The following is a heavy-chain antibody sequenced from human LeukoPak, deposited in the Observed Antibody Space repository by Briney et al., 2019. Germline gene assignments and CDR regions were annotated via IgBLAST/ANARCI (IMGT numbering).Heavy chain of an antibody. CDR2: IYYSGST. CDR1: GGSISSSSYY. Sequence: SETLSLTCTVSGGSISSSSYYWGWIRQPSGKGLEWIGSIYYSGSTYYNPSLKSRVTISVDTSKNQFSLKLSSVTAADTAVYYCASYPKEQLVYYYMDVWGKGTTVTVSS. CDR3: ASYPKEQLVYYYMDV. D-gene: IGHD6-6*01. J-gene: IGHJ6*03. V-gene: IGHV4-39*01.